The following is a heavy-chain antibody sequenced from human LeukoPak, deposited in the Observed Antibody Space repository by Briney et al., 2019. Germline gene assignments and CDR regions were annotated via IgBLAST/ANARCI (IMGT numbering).Heavy chain of an antibody. D-gene: IGHD1-1*01. CDR3: ARDPGRTRDAFDI. Sequence: ASVKVSGKASRGTFSSFAISWVGQSPGQGLEGMRRINPIFGIASYAQKFQGRVTITADKSTSTAYMELSSLRSEDTAVYYCARDPGRTRDAFDIWGQGTMVTVSS. V-gene: IGHV1-69*04. CDR1: RGTFSSFA. CDR2: INPIFGIA. J-gene: IGHJ3*02.